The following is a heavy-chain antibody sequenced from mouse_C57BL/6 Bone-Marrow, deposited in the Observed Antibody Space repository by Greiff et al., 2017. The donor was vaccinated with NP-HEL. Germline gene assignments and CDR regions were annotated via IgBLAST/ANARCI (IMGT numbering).Heavy chain of an antibody. Sequence: QVQLQQSGAELVRPGSSVKLSCKASGYTFTSYWMDWVKQRPGQGLEWIGNIYPSDSETHYNQKFKDKATLTVDKSSSTAYMQLSSLTSEDSAVYYCARENNYYGSSHFDYWGQGTTLTVSS. CDR3: ARENNYYGSSHFDY. CDR2: IYPSDSET. D-gene: IGHD1-1*01. J-gene: IGHJ2*01. V-gene: IGHV1-61*01. CDR1: GYTFTSYW.